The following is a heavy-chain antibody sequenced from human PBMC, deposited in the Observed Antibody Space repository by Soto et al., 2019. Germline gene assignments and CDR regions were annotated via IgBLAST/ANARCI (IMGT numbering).Heavy chain of an antibody. V-gene: IGHV5-51*01. CDR3: AASIFYYGMDV. CDR2: IYPGDSDT. Sequence: GESLKISCKGSGYTFTNYWIGWVRQMPGKGLEWMGIIYPGDSDTKYNPSFQGQVTISADKSITTTYLQWSSLKASDTSIYYCAASIFYYGMDVWGQGTTVTVSS. CDR1: GYTFTNYW. J-gene: IGHJ6*02.